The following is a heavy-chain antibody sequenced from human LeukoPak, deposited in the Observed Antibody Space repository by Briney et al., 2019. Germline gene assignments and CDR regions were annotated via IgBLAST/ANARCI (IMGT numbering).Heavy chain of an antibody. CDR1: GFTFSSYS. V-gene: IGHV3-48*01. J-gene: IGHJ4*02. D-gene: IGHD5-18*01. CDR2: ISSSSSTI. CDR3: ARPQTRGYSYDKGVDY. Sequence: GGSLRLSCAASGFTFSSYSMNWVRQAPGKGLEWVSYISSSSSTIYYADSVKGRFTISRDNAKNSLYLQMNSLRAEDTAVYYCARPQTRGYSYDKGVDYWGQGTLVTVSS.